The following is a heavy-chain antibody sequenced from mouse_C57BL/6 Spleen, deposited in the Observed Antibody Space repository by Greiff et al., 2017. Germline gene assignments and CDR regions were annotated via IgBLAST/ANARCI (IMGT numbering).Heavy chain of an antibody. V-gene: IGHV1-80*01. J-gene: IGHJ4*01. CDR3: ARVGGTHDAMAY. D-gene: IGHD4-1*01. CDR1: GYAFSSYW. Sequence: VQLQQSGAELVKPGASVKISCKASGYAFSSYWMNWVKQRPGKGLEWIGQIYPGDGDTNYNGKFKGKATLTADKSSSTAYMQHSSLTSEESAVDFCARVGGTHDAMAYWGQGTLVTVSS. CDR2: IYPGDGDT.